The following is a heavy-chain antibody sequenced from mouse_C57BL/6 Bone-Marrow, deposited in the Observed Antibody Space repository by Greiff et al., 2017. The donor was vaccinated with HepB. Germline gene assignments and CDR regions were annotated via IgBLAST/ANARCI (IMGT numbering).Heavy chain of an antibody. D-gene: IGHD3-2*02. Sequence: VQLQQSGAELVRPGPSVKVSCKASGYAFTNYLIEWVKQRPGQGLEWIGVIIPGSGGTNYNEKFKGKATLTADKSSSTAYMQLSSLTSEDSAVYFCARGSGYLHYFDYWGQGTTLTVSS. CDR2: IIPGSGGT. V-gene: IGHV1-54*01. J-gene: IGHJ2*01. CDR3: ARGSGYLHYFDY. CDR1: GYAFTNYL.